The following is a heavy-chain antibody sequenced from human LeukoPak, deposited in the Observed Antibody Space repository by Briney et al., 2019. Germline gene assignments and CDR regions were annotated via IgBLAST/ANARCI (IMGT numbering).Heavy chain of an antibody. Sequence: SETLSLTCTVSGGSISSYYWSWIRQPPGKGLEWIGYIYYSGSTNYNPSLKSRVTISVDTSKNQFSLKLSSVTAADTDVYYCARGVSGFFDYWGQGTLVTVSS. D-gene: IGHD2/OR15-2a*01. V-gene: IGHV4-59*01. CDR2: IYYSGST. J-gene: IGHJ4*02. CDR3: ARGVSGFFDY. CDR1: GGSISSYY.